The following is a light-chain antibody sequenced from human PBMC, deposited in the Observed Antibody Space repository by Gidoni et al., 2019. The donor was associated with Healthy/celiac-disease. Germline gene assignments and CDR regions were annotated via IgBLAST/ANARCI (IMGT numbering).Light chain of an antibody. Sequence: EIVMTQSPTTLSVSPGERATLSCRASQSVSSNLAWYQQKPGQPPSLLLYGASTRATGIPARFSGSGSGTEFTLTISSLQSEDFEVYYGQQYNNWPPYTFGQGTKLEIK. CDR3: QQYNNWPPYT. V-gene: IGKV3-15*01. CDR1: QSVSSN. CDR2: GAS. J-gene: IGKJ2*01.